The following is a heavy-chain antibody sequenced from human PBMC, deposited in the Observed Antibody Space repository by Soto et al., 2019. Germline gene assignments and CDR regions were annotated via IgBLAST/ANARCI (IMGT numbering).Heavy chain of an antibody. CDR3: KRGSHYGMDV. Sequence: QPXESLSLSCAASGFTFSKYCMHWVRQGPGKGLVWVSHTTSDVTRTTHADSVKGRFTISRDNAKNTLYLQMNSLTVEDTGVYFCKRGSHYGMDVWGQGTTVTVSS. J-gene: IGHJ6*02. V-gene: IGHV3-74*01. CDR1: GFTFSKYC. CDR2: TTSDVTRT.